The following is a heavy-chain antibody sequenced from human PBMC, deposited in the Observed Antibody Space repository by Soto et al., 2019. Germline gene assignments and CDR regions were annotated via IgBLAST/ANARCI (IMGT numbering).Heavy chain of an antibody. CDR3: ARMSATGTRWFDP. CDR2: ISYRGIT. V-gene: IGHV4-31*03. Sequence: QVQLQESGPGLVKPSQTLSLTCTVSGGSFSSGAYHWSWVRQHPGQGLEWIASISYRGITYSNPSLKSRLSMSVDTSKNQFSLNLTSVTAPDTAVYHCARMSATGTRWFDPWGQGTLVTVSS. J-gene: IGHJ5*02. D-gene: IGHD6-13*01. CDR1: GGSFSSGAYH.